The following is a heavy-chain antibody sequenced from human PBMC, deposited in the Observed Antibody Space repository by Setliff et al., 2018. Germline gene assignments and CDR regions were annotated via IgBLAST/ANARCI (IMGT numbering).Heavy chain of an antibody. CDR1: GGSVSSTSHY. Sequence: PSETLSLTCNVSGGSVSSTSHYWGWIRQPPGKGMEWIESVYYSGYTYYNPSLQSRVTISVDMSKNQFSMKLTSVTAADTAVYYCARVDFTMIQGVLDLWGQGTLVTVSS. CDR3: ARVDFTMIQGVLDL. CDR2: VYYSGYT. V-gene: IGHV4-39*07. J-gene: IGHJ1*01. D-gene: IGHD3-10*01.